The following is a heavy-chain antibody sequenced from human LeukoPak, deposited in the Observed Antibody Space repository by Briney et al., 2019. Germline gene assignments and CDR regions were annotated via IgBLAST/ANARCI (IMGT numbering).Heavy chain of an antibody. D-gene: IGHD3-22*01. J-gene: IGHJ3*02. CDR3: ARVPSDYYYDSRGPGFEI. CDR1: GYTFTGYY. CDR2: INPNSGGT. V-gene: IGHV1-2*04. Sequence: ASVKVSCKASGYTFTGYYMHWVRQAPGQGLEWMGWINPNSGGTNYAQKFQGWVTMTRDTSISTAYIELSRLRSDDTAVYYCARVPSDYYYDSRGPGFEIWGQGTMVTVSS.